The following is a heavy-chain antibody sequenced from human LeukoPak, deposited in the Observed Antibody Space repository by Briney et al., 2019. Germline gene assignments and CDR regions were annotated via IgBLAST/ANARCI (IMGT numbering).Heavy chain of an antibody. V-gene: IGHV4-59*01. J-gene: IGHJ6*03. CDR2: IYYSGNT. Sequence: SETLPLTCTVSGGSISSYYWSWIRQPPGKGLEWIGYIYYSGNTNYNPSLKGRVTISIDTSKNQFSLKLSSVTAADTAVYYCARVRDVDTVYYYYYMDVWGKGTTVTVSS. CDR3: ARVRDVDTVYYYYYMDV. D-gene: IGHD5-18*01. CDR1: GGSISSYY.